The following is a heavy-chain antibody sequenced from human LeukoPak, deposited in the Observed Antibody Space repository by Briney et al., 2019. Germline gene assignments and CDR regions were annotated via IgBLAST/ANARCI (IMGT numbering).Heavy chain of an antibody. V-gene: IGHV1-69*13. Sequence: ASVKVSCKASGGTFSSYAISWVRQAPGQGLEWMGGIIPIFGTANYARKFQGRVTITADESTSTAYMELSSLRSEDTAVYYCARDCVYSSSFASYPCDYWGQGTLVTVSS. D-gene: IGHD6-13*01. CDR1: GGTFSSYA. CDR2: IIPIFGTA. J-gene: IGHJ4*02. CDR3: ARDCVYSSSFASYPCDY.